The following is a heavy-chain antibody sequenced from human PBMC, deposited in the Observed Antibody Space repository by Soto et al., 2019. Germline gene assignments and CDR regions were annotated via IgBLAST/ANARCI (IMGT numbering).Heavy chain of an antibody. J-gene: IGHJ3*02. CDR2: ISSNGGST. CDR1: GFTFSSYA. V-gene: IGHV3-64*01. D-gene: IGHD2-21*02. CDR3: ARNYGGNSYAFDI. Sequence: EVQLVESGGGLVQPGGSLRLSCAASGFTFSSYAMHWVRQAPGKGLEYVSAISSNGGSTYYANSVKGRFTISRDNSKNTLYLQMGSLRAEDMAVYYWARNYGGNSYAFDIWGQGTMFTVSS.